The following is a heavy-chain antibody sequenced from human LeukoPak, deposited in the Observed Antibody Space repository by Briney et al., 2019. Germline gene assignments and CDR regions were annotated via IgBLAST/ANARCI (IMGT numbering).Heavy chain of an antibody. CDR3: ARSGRGRPFDY. CDR2: IIPIFGTA. V-gene: IGHV1-69*13. D-gene: IGHD1-26*01. CDR1: GGTFSSYA. Sequence: GASVKVSCRASGGTFSSYAISWVRQAPGQGLEWMGGIIPIFGTANYAQKFQGRVTITADESTSTAYMELSSLRSEDTAVYYCARSGRGRPFDYWGQGTLVTVSS. J-gene: IGHJ4*02.